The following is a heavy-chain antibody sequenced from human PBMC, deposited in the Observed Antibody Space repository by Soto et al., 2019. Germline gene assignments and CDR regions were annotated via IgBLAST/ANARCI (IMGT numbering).Heavy chain of an antibody. CDR2: ISGSSNYI. CDR1: GFSFSRYF. D-gene: IGHD3-10*01. Sequence: VGSLRLSCAASGFSFSRYFMNWVRQAPGKGLEWVSTISGSSNYIYYAESVRGRFTISRDNAKNSLYLQINSLRAEDTAVYYCARPPVRGSGIWDYYYYYGMDVWGQGTTVTVSS. J-gene: IGHJ6*02. V-gene: IGHV3-21*04. CDR3: ARPPVRGSGIWDYYYYYGMDV.